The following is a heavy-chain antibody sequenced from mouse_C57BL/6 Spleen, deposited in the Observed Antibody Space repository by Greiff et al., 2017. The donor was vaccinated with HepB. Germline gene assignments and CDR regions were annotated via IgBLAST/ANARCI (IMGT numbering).Heavy chain of an antibody. CDR3: ASSNYVSYYYAMDY. J-gene: IGHJ4*01. D-gene: IGHD2-5*01. CDR2: INPNYGTT. Sequence: EVQLQQSGPELVKPGASVKISCKASGYSFTDYNMNWVKQSNGKSLEWIGVINPNYGTTSYNQKFKGKATLTVDQSSSTAYMQLNSLTSADSAVYYCASSNYVSYYYAMDYWGQGTSVTVSS. V-gene: IGHV1-39*01. CDR1: GYSFTDYN.